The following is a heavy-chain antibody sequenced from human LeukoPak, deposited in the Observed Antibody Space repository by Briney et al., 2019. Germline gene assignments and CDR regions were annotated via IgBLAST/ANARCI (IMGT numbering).Heavy chain of an antibody. Sequence: GGSLRLFCAASGFTFSSYRVIWARPAPGKGLEWVSSISSSSTYIYYAGSVTGRFTISRDNAKTSLYLQMNSLRAEDTAVYYCASLRVRLNWGQGTLVTLSS. CDR1: GFTFSSYR. D-gene: IGHD3-22*01. J-gene: IGHJ4*02. CDR2: ISSSSTYI. CDR3: ASLRVRLN. V-gene: IGHV3-21*01.